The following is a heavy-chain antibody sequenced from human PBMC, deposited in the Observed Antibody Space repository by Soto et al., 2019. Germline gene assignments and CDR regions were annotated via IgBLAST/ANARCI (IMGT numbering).Heavy chain of an antibody. J-gene: IGHJ6*02. D-gene: IGHD3-3*01. Sequence: QVQLVESGGGVVQPGRSLSLSCAASGFTFSSCDMHWVRQAPGKGLEWVAVISKDGGKKIYADSVKGRFNISRDNSKNTLYLQMKGLGAEDPAVYSCSIEWGEWRASVLDVGGQGTTVTV. CDR1: GFTFSSCD. V-gene: IGHV3-30*03. CDR2: ISKDGGKK. CDR3: SIEWGEWRASVLDV.